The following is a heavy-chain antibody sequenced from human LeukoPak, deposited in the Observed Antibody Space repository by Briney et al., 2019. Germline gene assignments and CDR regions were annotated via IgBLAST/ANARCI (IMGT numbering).Heavy chain of an antibody. V-gene: IGHV4-34*01. CDR3: ARRNRPLGYYYYYMDV. CDR2: INHSGST. Sequence: SETLSLTCAVYGGSFSGYYWSWIRQPPGKGLEWIGEINHSGSTNYNPSLKSRVTISVDTSKNQFSLKLSSVTAADTAVYYCARRNRPLGYYYYYMDVWGKGTTVTVSS. D-gene: IGHD1-14*01. CDR1: GGSFSGYY. J-gene: IGHJ6*03.